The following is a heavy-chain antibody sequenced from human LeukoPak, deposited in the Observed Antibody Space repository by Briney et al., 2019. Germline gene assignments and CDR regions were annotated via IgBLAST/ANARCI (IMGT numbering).Heavy chain of an antibody. CDR3: ARDEGILVTAEYYFDY. CDR2: INPNSGGT. CDR1: GYTFTGYY. Sequence: ASVKVSCKASGYTFTGYYMHWVRQAPGQGLEWMGWINPNSGGTNYAQKFQGRVTMTRDTSISTAYMELSGLRSDDTAVYYCARDEGILVTAEYYFDYWGQGTLVTVSS. J-gene: IGHJ4*02. V-gene: IGHV1-2*02. D-gene: IGHD3-9*01.